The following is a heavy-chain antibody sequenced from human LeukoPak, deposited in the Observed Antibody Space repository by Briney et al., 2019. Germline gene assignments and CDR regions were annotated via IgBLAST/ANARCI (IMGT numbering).Heavy chain of an antibody. D-gene: IGHD3-22*01. J-gene: IGHJ3*02. CDR1: GYTFTTYG. V-gene: IGHV1-18*01. Sequence: ASVKVSCKASGYTFTTYGITWVRQAPGQGLEWMGWISGYNGNTKFAQKFQGRVTMTTDTSTSTVYMEVRSLRSDDTAVYYCARDGGDYDVSNDGFDIWGQGTMVTVSS. CDR2: ISGYNGNT. CDR3: ARDGGDYDVSNDGFDI.